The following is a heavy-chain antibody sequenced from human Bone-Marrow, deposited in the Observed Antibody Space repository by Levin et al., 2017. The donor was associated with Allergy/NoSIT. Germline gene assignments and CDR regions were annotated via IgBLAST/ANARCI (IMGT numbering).Heavy chain of an antibody. J-gene: IGHJ6*02. CDR1: GFTFSDYG. Sequence: RTGGSLRLSCADSGFTFSDYGMHWVRQAPGKGLEWVAVVSYDGSNIHYADSVKGRFTISRDNSKNTLHLKMNNLRTEDTAVYYCARDWGGSPFYYNGMDVWGQGTTVTVSS. CDR3: ARDWGGSPFYYNGMDV. V-gene: IGHV3-30*03. CDR2: VSYDGSNI. D-gene: IGHD3-16*01.